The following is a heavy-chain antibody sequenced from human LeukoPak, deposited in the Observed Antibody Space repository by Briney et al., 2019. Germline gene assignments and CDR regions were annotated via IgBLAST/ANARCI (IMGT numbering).Heavy chain of an antibody. Sequence: SGTLSLTCTVSGVSISSYYWSWIRQPAGKGLEWVGQIQTSGRTDFNPSFKSRVAMSVDTSKNEFSLELSSMTAADTALYFCAGRDQTTGWSFDYWGQGALVTVTS. J-gene: IGHJ4*02. D-gene: IGHD6-19*01. CDR3: AGRDQTTGWSFDY. V-gene: IGHV4-4*07. CDR1: GVSISSYY. CDR2: IQTSGRT.